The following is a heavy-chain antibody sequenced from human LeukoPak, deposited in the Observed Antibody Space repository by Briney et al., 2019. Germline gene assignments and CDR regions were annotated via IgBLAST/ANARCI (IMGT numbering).Heavy chain of an antibody. CDR1: GGSISSYY. D-gene: IGHD3-22*01. Sequence: SETLSLTCTVSGGSISSYYWSWIRQPAGKGLEWIGRIYTSGSTNHNPSLKSRVTMSVDTSKNQFSLKLSSVTAADTAVYYCARDRDMYYYDSSGYYSWFDPWGQGTLVTVS. V-gene: IGHV4-4*07. J-gene: IGHJ5*02. CDR2: IYTSGST. CDR3: ARDRDMYYYDSSGYYSWFDP.